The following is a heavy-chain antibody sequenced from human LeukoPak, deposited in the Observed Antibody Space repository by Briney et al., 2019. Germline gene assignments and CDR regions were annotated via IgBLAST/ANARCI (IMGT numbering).Heavy chain of an antibody. CDR2: INPNSGGT. Sequence: ASVKVSCKASGYTFTGYYMHWVRQAPGQGLEWMGWINPNSGGTNYAQKFQGRVTMTRDTSISTAYMELSRLRSDDTAVYYCARSVLYSGYAKYYYYGMDVWGQGTTVTVSS. V-gene: IGHV1-2*02. CDR1: GYTFTGYY. CDR3: ARSVLYSGYAKYYYYGMDV. D-gene: IGHD5-12*01. J-gene: IGHJ6*02.